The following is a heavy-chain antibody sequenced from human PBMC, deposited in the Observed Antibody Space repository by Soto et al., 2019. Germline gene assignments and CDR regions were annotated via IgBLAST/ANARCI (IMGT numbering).Heavy chain of an antibody. CDR3: AKGGSPYFNDDPFDI. Sequence: EVQLLESGGGLVQPGGSLRLSCVAPGFSFTNFAMSWIRQAPGKGLEWISGISDTGSHIYYADSVRGRFSISRDNPKITLYLQMNSLRVNDTAVYYCAKGGSPYFNDDPFDIWGQGTIVTVSS. CDR1: GFSFTNFA. V-gene: IGHV3-23*01. CDR2: ISDTGSHI. J-gene: IGHJ3*02. D-gene: IGHD2-15*01.